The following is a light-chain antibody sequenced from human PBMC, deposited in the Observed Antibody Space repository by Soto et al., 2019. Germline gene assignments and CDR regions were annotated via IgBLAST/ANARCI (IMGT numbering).Light chain of an antibody. CDR1: QSISSW. Sequence: DIQMTQSPSTLSASVGDRVTITCRASQSISSWLAWYQQKPGKAPKLLIYDASSLESGVPSRFSGSGSGTEVTLTISSLQPDEFATYYCQQYNSYSTCGQGTKVEIK. J-gene: IGKJ1*01. CDR2: DAS. CDR3: QQYNSYST. V-gene: IGKV1-5*01.